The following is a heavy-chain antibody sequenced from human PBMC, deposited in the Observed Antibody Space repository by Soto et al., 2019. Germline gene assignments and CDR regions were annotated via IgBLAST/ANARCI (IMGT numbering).Heavy chain of an antibody. Sequence: PWWSLRLSFSASVFTCRRYWISWCRQAPGKGLEWVANIKQDGSEKYYVGSVKGRFTISRDNAKNSLYLQLNSLRAEDTAVYSVARVDTGLVHFGMDGWGQGTRVTAAS. D-gene: IGHD2-8*02. J-gene: IGHJ6*02. V-gene: IGHV3-7*01. CDR1: VFTCRRYW. CDR2: IKQDGSEK. CDR3: ARVDTGLVHFGMDG.